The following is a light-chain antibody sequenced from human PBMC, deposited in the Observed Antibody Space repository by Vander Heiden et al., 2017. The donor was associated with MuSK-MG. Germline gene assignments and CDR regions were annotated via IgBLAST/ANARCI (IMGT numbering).Light chain of an antibody. CDR1: QSVSSY. V-gene: IGKV3-11*01. CDR3: QQRSNKLT. J-gene: IGKJ4*01. Sequence: EIVLTQSTATLSLSPGERATPSCRASQSVSSYLTWYQQKPGQAPRLLIYDASNRATGIPARFSGSGSGTDFTLTISSLEPEDFAVYYCQQRSNKLTFGGGTKVEIK. CDR2: DAS.